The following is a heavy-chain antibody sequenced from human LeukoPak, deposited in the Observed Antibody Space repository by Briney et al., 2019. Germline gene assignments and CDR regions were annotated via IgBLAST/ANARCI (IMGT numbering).Heavy chain of an antibody. CDR1: GFTFSSYS. Sequence: GGSLRLSCAASGFTFSSYSMNWVRQAPGKGLEWVSSISSSSSYIYYADSVKGRFTISKDNAKNSLYLQMNSLGAEDTAVYYCASYGSGSYPQFDPWGQGTLVTVSS. D-gene: IGHD3-10*01. CDR3: ASYGSGSYPQFDP. CDR2: ISSSSSYI. V-gene: IGHV3-21*01. J-gene: IGHJ5*02.